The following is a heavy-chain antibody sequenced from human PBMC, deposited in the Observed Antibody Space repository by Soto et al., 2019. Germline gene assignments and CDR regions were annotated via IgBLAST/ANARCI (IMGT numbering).Heavy chain of an antibody. V-gene: IGHV3-23*01. CDR3: ARDPGVLRYFDWFRSAYDAFDI. D-gene: IGHD3-9*01. CDR2: ISSSGDNT. Sequence: GGSLRLSCAASGFTFTNHAMGWIRQAPGKGLEWVSGISSSGDNTYYADSVKGRFTISRDNAKNSLYLQMNSLRAEDTAVYYCARDPGVLRYFDWFRSAYDAFDIWGQGTMVTVSS. CDR1: GFTFTNHA. J-gene: IGHJ3*02.